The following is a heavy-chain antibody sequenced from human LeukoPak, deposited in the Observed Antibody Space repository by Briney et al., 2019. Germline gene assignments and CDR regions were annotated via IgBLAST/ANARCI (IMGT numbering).Heavy chain of an antibody. Sequence: GGSLRLSCAASGFTFSSYWMHWVRQAPGKGLVWVSRISSDGSSTNYADSVMGRFTVSRDNAKNSLYLQMNSLRAEDTAVYYCASGYDSSGYLFYFDYWGQGTLVTVSS. CDR3: ASGYDSSGYLFYFDY. CDR2: ISSDGSST. J-gene: IGHJ4*02. CDR1: GFTFSSYW. D-gene: IGHD3-22*01. V-gene: IGHV3-74*01.